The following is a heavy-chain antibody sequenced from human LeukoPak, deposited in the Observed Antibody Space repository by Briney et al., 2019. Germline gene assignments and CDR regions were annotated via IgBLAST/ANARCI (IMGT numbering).Heavy chain of an antibody. Sequence: SVNVSCKASGGSLSSYGISWVRQAPGHGSEWVGGIFLIFGTANYGQKFQGKATITADKSTSTAYMELSSLRSEHTAVYYCARSIVVVPAAIKIGLNWFDPWGQGTLVTVSS. V-gene: IGHV1-69*06. D-gene: IGHD2-2*02. CDR1: GGSLSSYG. CDR3: ARSIVVVPAAIKIGLNWFDP. CDR2: IFLIFGTA. J-gene: IGHJ5*02.